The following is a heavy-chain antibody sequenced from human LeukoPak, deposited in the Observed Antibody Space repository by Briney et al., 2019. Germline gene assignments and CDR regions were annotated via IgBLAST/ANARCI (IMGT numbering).Heavy chain of an antibody. CDR3: ARRGSYYYDSSGYYKYYYYYMDV. D-gene: IGHD3-22*01. V-gene: IGHV4-59*01. CDR2: IYYSGST. CDR1: GGSISSYY. Sequence: PSETLSLTCTVSGGSISSYYWSWIRQPPGKGLEWIGYIYYSGSTNYNPSLKSRVTISVDTSKNQFSLKLSSVTAADTAVYYCARRGSYYYDSSGYYKYYYYYMDVWGKGTTVTISS. J-gene: IGHJ6*03.